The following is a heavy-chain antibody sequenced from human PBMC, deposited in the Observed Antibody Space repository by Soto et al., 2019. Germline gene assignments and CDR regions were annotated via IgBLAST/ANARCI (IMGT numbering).Heavy chain of an antibody. CDR3: TREWGTGRFDRFDT. Sequence: QVQLLQSGAEGKKPGASVKVSCKASGYTFASYYIYWVREAPGQGLEWVGLINPIGANADYAQAFQGRITLTSNTSTSTVYMELSSLTPEDTAIYFCTREWGTGRFDRFDTWCQGTLVIVSS. CDR2: INPIGANA. J-gene: IGHJ5*02. CDR1: GYTFASYY. V-gene: IGHV1-46*01. D-gene: IGHD3-16*01.